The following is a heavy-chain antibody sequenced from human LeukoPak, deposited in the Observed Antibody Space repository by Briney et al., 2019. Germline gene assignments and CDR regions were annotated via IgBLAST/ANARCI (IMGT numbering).Heavy chain of an antibody. D-gene: IGHD6-19*01. CDR1: GGSISSSSYY. CDR2: IYYSGST. CDR3: ARASSGWYFDY. V-gene: IGHV4-39*07. J-gene: IGHJ4*02. Sequence: SETLSLTCTVSGGSISSSSYYWGWIRQPPGKGLEWIGSIYYSGSTYYNPSLKSRVTISVDTSKNQFSLKLSSVTAADTAVYYCARASSGWYFDYWGQGTLVTVSP.